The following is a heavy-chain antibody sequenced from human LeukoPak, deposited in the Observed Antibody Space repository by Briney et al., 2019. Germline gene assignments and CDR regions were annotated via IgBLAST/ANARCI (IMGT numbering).Heavy chain of an antibody. CDR3: ARVGDHFHWNRDL. J-gene: IGHJ2*01. V-gene: IGHV3-53*01. D-gene: IGHD1-1*01. CDR1: GFNVSTKY. Sequence: GGSLRLSCASSGFNVSTKYRNSVRQAPGKGLEWVSIIYSGATTYYADSVKGRFTVSRDTSKNTVSLQMNSLRAEDTAVYFCARVGDHFHWNRDLWGRGTLVSVSS. CDR2: IYSGATT.